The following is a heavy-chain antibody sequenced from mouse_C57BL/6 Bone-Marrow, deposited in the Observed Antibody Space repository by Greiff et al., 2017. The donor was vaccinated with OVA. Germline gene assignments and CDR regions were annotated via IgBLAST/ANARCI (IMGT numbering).Heavy chain of an antibody. CDR2: IDPEDGDT. J-gene: IGHJ1*03. CDR1: GFNIKDYY. CDR3: TALYDGYPYFDV. D-gene: IGHD2-3*01. Sequence: VQLQQSGAELVRPGASVQLSCTASGFNIKDYYMHWVKQRPEQGLAWIVRIDPEDGDTAYAPKFQGKATMTADTSSNTAYLQLSSLTSEDTAVYYCTALYDGYPYFDVWGTGTTVTVSS. V-gene: IGHV14-1*01.